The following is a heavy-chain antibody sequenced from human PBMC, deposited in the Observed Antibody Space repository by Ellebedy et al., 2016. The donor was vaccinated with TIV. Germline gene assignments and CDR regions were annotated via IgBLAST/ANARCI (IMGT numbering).Heavy chain of an antibody. CDR3: AEGRSGWYYFDY. CDR2: INQSGSA. D-gene: IGHD6-19*01. CDR1: GGSFTGYY. Sequence: SETLSLTCGVYGGSFTGYYYSWIRQPPGKGLEWLGEINQSGSATYNPSLMGRVTISADMSRNQFSLRLTSVTAADTAVYYCAEGRSGWYYFDYWGHGTLVTVSS. V-gene: IGHV4-34*01. J-gene: IGHJ4*01.